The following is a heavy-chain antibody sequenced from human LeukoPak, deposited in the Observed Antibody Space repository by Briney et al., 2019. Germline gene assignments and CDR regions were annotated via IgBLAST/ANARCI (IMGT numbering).Heavy chain of an antibody. CDR1: GGSISSYY. J-gene: IGHJ4*02. CDR3: ARGVTMVRGVNFDY. V-gene: IGHV4-59*01. CDR2: IYYGGST. D-gene: IGHD3-10*01. Sequence: SETLSLTCTVSGGSISSYYWSWIRQPPGKGLEWIGYIYYGGSTNYNPSLKSRVTISVDTSKNQFSLKLSSVTAADTAVYYCARGVTMVRGVNFDYWGQGTLVTVSS.